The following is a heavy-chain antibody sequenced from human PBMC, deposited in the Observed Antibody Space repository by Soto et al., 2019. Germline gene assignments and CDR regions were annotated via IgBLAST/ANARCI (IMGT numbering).Heavy chain of an antibody. CDR1: GYTLTELS. V-gene: IGHV1-24*01. D-gene: IGHD2-15*01. CDR3: ATGFFYAILLQN. CDR2: FDPEDGET. J-gene: IGHJ4*02. Sequence: GASVKVSCKVSGYTLTELSMHWVRQAPGKGLEWMGGFDPEDGETIYAQKFQGRVTMTEDTSTDTAYMELSSLRSEDTAVYYCATGFFYAILLQNWGQGTLVTVSS.